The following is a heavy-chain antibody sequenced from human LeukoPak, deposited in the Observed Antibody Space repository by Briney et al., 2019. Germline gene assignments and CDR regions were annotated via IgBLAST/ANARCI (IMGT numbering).Heavy chain of an antibody. J-gene: IGHJ1*01. V-gene: IGHV3-21*01. CDR3: ALGGCSSTSCYSFQH. CDR1: GFTFSSYS. Sequence: GGSLRLSCAASGFTFSSYSMNWVRQAPGKGLEWVSSISSSSSYIYYADSVKGRFTISRDNAKNSLYPQMNSLRAEDTAVYYCALGGCSSTSCYSFQHWGQGTLVTVSS. D-gene: IGHD2-2*01. CDR2: ISSSSSYI.